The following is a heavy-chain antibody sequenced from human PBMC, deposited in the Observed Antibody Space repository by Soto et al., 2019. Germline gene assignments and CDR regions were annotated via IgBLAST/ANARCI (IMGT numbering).Heavy chain of an antibody. CDR1: GFTFSSNG. Sequence: QVQLVESGGGVVQPGRSLRLTCAGSGFTFSSNGMYWVRQAPGKGLEWVALVSYDGSKKYYADSVKGRFTISRDNSENTLYLQMNSLRAEDTAVYYCARWVGGSMYDNSGKYESWGQGTLVTVSS. D-gene: IGHD3-22*01. CDR2: VSYDGSKK. J-gene: IGHJ5*02. CDR3: ARWVGGSMYDNSGKYES. V-gene: IGHV3-30*03.